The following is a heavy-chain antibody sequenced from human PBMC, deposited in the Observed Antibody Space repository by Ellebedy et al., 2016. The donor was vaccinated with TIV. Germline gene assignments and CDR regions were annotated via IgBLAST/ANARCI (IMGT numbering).Heavy chain of an antibody. CDR1: GYSFTSYW. V-gene: IGHV5-51*01. CDR2: IYPGDSDT. D-gene: IGHD3-10*01. J-gene: IGHJ6*02. CDR3: ARHTAAITMVRGLLDV. Sequence: GESLKISXKGSGYSFTSYWIGWVRQMPGKGLEWMGIIYPGDSDTRYSPSFQGHVTISADKSISTAYLQWSSLKASDTAMYYCARHTAAITMVRGLLDVWGQGTTVTVSS.